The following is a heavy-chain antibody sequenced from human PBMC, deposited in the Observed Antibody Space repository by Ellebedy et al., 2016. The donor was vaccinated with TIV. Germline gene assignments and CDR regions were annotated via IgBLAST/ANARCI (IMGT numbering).Heavy chain of an antibody. CDR1: GYTFSSYG. J-gene: IGHJ4*02. V-gene: IGHV1-69*04. CDR2: IIPILGIL. D-gene: IGHD6-19*01. CDR3: ALGYTSGWYVAADN. Sequence: AASVKVSCKASGYTFSSYGISWVRQAPGQGLEWMGRIIPILGILNYAQKFQGRVTITADISTSTAYMELSSLRSDDTAVFFCALGYTSGWYVAADNWGQGTLVTVSS.